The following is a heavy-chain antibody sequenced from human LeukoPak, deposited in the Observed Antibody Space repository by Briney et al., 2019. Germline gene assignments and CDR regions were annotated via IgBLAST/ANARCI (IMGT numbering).Heavy chain of an antibody. J-gene: IGHJ6*03. CDR3: ARCITIFGVVYYYYMDV. CDR2: INSDGSST. V-gene: IGHV3-74*01. Sequence: GGSLRLSCAASGFTFSSYWMHWVRQAPGKGLVWVSRINSDGSSTSYAGSVKGRFTISRDNAKNTLYLQMNSLRAEDTAVCYCARCITIFGVVYYYYMDVWGKGTPVTVSS. CDR1: GFTFSSYW. D-gene: IGHD3-3*01.